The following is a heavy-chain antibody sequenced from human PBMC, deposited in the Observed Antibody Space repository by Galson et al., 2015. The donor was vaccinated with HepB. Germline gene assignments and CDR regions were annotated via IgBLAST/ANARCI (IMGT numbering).Heavy chain of an antibody. CDR1: GYSFTSYW. D-gene: IGHD3-22*01. J-gene: IGHJ6*02. CDR3: ARHSYDSSGFYYYYGMDV. V-gene: IGHV5-51*01. Sequence: QSGAEVKKPGESLKISCKGSGYSFTSYWIGWVRQMPGKGLEWMGIIYPGDSDTRYSPSFQGQVTISADKSISTAYLQWSSLKASDTAMYYCARHSYDSSGFYYYYGMDVWGQGTTVTVSS. CDR2: IYPGDSDT.